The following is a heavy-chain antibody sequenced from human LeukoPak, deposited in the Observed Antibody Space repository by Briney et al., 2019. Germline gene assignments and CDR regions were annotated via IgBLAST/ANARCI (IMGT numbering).Heavy chain of an antibody. CDR1: GYTITSYD. J-gene: IGHJ4*02. CDR2: INPNSGGT. Sequence: ASVKVSCKASGYTITSYDINWVRQATGQGLEWMGWINPNSGGTNYAQKFQGRVTMTRDTSISTAYMELSRLRSDDTAVYYCARYLAVAGTGFCYWGQGTLVTVSS. CDR3: ARYLAVAGTGFCY. D-gene: IGHD6-19*01. V-gene: IGHV1-2*02.